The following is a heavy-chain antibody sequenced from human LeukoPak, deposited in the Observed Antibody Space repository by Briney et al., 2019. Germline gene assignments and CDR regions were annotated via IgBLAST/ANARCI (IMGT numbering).Heavy chain of an antibody. J-gene: IGHJ4*02. Sequence: SETLSLTCTVSGGSIRISSYYWGWIRQPPGKGLEWIGSIYYSGSTYYNPSLKSRVIISVDTSKNQFSLKLSSVTAADTAVYYCARGEGDSSGYYYFDYWGQGTLVTVSS. V-gene: IGHV4-39*07. D-gene: IGHD3-22*01. CDR3: ARGEGDSSGYYYFDY. CDR2: IYYSGST. CDR1: GGSIRISSYY.